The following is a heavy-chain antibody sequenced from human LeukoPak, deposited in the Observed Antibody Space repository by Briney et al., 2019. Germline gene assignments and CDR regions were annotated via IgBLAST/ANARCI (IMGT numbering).Heavy chain of an antibody. CDR1: GFTFSSYG. J-gene: IGHJ4*02. D-gene: IGHD3-22*01. CDR3: AKDATITYDSSGYYPREVDY. V-gene: IGHV3-30*18. CDR2: ISYDGSNK. Sequence: GGSLRLSCAASGFTFSSYGMHWVRQAPGKGLEWVAVISYDGSNKYYADSVKGRFTISRDNSKNTLYLQMNSLRAEDTAVYYCAKDATITYDSSGYYPREVDYWGQGTLVTVSS.